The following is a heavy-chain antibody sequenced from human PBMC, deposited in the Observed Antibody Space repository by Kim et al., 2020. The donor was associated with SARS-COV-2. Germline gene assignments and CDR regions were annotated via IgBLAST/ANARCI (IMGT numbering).Heavy chain of an antibody. Sequence: ASVKVSCKASGYTFTSYFVHWVRQAPGQGLEWMGIINPDDGTTSYTQKFQGRVTMTRDTSTNTVYMELNSLISDDTAVYYCARVPEPKRNTNYLDPWGQGTLVTVSS. CDR3: ARVPEPKRNTNYLDP. J-gene: IGHJ5*02. V-gene: IGHV1-46*01. D-gene: IGHD1-7*01. CDR2: INPDDGTT. CDR1: GYTFTSYF.